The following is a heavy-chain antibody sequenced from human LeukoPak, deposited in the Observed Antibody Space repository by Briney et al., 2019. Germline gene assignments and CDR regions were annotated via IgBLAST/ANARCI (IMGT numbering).Heavy chain of an antibody. D-gene: IGHD6-6*01. Sequence: GGSLRLSCAASGFTVSSNYMSWVRQAPGKGLEWVSVIYSGGSTYYADSVKGRFTISRDNSKNTLYLQMNSLRVEDTAVYYCARRGHDSSSPGTFDYWGQGTRVTVSS. V-gene: IGHV3-53*01. CDR2: IYSGGST. CDR3: ARRGHDSSSPGTFDY. J-gene: IGHJ4*02. CDR1: GFTVSSNY.